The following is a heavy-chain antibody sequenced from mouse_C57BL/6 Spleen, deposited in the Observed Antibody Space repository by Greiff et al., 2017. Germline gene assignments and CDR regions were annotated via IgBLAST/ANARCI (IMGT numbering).Heavy chain of an antibody. D-gene: IGHD2-1*01. CDR2: IYPGDGDT. J-gene: IGHJ1*03. V-gene: IGHV1-80*01. Sequence: LVESGAELVKPGASVKISCKASGYAFSSYWMNWVKQRPGKGLEWIGQIYPGDGDTKYNVKFKGKATLTADKSSITAYMQLNSLTSEDSAVYFCARSPNYVYWYFDVWDTGTTVTVSS. CDR1: GYAFSSYW. CDR3: ARSPNYVYWYFDV.